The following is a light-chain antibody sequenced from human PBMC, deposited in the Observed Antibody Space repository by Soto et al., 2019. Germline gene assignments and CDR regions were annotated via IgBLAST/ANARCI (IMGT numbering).Light chain of an antibody. V-gene: IGKV1-5*03. Sequence: DIQMTQSPSTLSASVGDRVTITCRASQSVSSWLAWYQQKPGKAPNLLIYTASILESGVPSRFSGSGSGTEFTRTISSLQPDYFATYYCQQYNSAWTFGQGTTVEIK. CDR1: QSVSSW. CDR2: TAS. CDR3: QQYNSAWT. J-gene: IGKJ1*01.